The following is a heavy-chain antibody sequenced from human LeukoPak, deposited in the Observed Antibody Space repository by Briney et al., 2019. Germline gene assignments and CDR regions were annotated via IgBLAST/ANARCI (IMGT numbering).Heavy chain of an antibody. V-gene: IGHV4-4*07. J-gene: IGHJ3*02. CDR2: ISTSGST. Sequence: SETLSLTCTVSGDSISSYYWTWIRQPAGKGLEWIGRISTSGSTNYNPSLRSRVTMSVDTSKNQFSLKLSSVTAADTAVYYRAAIITMIGDLDYAFDIWGQGTMVTVSS. CDR3: AAIITMIGDLDYAFDI. D-gene: IGHD3-22*01. CDR1: GDSISSYY.